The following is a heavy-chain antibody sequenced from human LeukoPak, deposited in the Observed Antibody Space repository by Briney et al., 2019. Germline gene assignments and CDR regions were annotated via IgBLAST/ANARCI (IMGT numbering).Heavy chain of an antibody. J-gene: IGHJ4*02. CDR2: ISSSGSTI. Sequence: SGGSLRLSCAASGFTFSSYEMNWVRQAPGKGLEWVSYISSSGSTIYYADSVKGRFTISRDNAKNSLYLQMNSLRAEDTAVYYCARASAVATSPFDYWGQGTLVTVSS. D-gene: IGHD5-12*01. V-gene: IGHV3-48*03. CDR3: ARASAVATSPFDY. CDR1: GFTFSSYE.